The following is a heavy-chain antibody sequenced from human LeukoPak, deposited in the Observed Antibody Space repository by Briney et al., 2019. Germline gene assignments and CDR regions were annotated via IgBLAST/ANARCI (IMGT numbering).Heavy chain of an antibody. D-gene: IGHD4-17*01. CDR1: GGTFSSYA. J-gene: IGHJ4*02. Sequence: ASVKVSCKASGGTFSSYAISWVRQAPGQGLEWMGGIIPIFGTANYAQKFQGRVTITADESTSTAYMELSSLRSEDTAVYYCAIDYGDYAFDYWGQGTLVTVSS. CDR2: IIPIFGTA. CDR3: AIDYGDYAFDY. V-gene: IGHV1-69*13.